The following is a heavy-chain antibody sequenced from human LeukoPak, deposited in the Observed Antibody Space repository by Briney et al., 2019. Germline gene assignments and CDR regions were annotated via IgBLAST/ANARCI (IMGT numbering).Heavy chain of an antibody. D-gene: IGHD1-26*01. CDR1: GGSISSYY. CDR2: IYYSGST. Sequence: SETLSLTCTVSGGSISSYYWSWIRQPPGKGLEWIGYIYYSGSTNYNPSLKSRVTISVDTSKNQFSLKLSSVTAADTAVYYCARGDLVGADDTNFDYWGQGTLVTVSS. V-gene: IGHV4-59*01. J-gene: IGHJ4*02. CDR3: ARGDLVGADDTNFDY.